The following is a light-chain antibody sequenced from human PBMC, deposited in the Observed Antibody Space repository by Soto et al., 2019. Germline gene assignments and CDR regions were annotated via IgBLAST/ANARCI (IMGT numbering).Light chain of an antibody. Sequence: ETVMTQSPATLSVSPGERATLSCRASQSAKRNLSLYQQKSGQHARRLVFGASTRATGGPARFSGSGSGTEFTLPISSLQSEDFAVDFCQQYASWPLTFGGGTKVDIK. CDR2: GAS. V-gene: IGKV3-15*01. J-gene: IGKJ4*01. CDR3: QQYASWPLT. CDR1: QSAKRN.